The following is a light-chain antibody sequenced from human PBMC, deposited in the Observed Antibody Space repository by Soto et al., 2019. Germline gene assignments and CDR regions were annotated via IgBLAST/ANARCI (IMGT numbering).Light chain of an antibody. CDR2: EVT. V-gene: IGLV2-8*01. J-gene: IGLJ2*01. CDR1: TRDVGAYNF. Sequence: QSVLTQPPSASGSPGQSITISCTGTTRDVGAYNFVSWYRQLPGKAPKLLIYEVTKRPSGVPDRFSGSKSGNTASLTVSGLQAEDEADYYCAAWDDSLTGSVFGGGTKLTVL. CDR3: AAWDDSLTGSV.